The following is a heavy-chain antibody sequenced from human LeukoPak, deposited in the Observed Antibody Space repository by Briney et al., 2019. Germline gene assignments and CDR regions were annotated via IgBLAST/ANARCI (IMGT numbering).Heavy chain of an antibody. Sequence: SETLSLTCTVSGGSISSSSYNWGWIRQPPGKGLEWIGSVYYSGSTYYNPSLKSRVTISVDTSKNQFSLKLTSVTAADTAVYYCARGVTMIVVVIHDWYFDLWGRGTLVTVSS. CDR3: ARGVTMIVVVIHDWYFDL. D-gene: IGHD3-22*01. CDR1: GGSISSSSYN. V-gene: IGHV4-39*01. J-gene: IGHJ2*01. CDR2: VYYSGST.